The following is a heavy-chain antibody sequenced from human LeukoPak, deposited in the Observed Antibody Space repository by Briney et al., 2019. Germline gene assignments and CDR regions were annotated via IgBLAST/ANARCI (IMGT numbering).Heavy chain of an antibody. CDR1: GFTVSSNY. D-gene: IGHD4-17*01. V-gene: IGHV3-66*01. Sequence: GGSLRLSCAASGFTVSSNYMSWVRQAPGKGLEWVSVIYSGGSTYYADSVKGRFTISRDNSKNTLYLQMNSLRAEDTAVYNCASTFYGDSPPYWGQGTLVTVSS. CDR3: ASTFYGDSPPY. J-gene: IGHJ4*02. CDR2: IYSGGST.